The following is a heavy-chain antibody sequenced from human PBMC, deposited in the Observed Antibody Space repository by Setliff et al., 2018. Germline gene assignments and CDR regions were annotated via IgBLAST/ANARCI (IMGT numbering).Heavy chain of an antibody. CDR2: ISHSGNT. Sequence: SETLSLTCAVYGESFSGYFWSWIRQTPEKGLEWIGEISHSGNTNYNPSFKSRVAISIDTSKNQFSLKVNSVTAADTAVYYCASRATGRPVPEDYWGQGTLVTVSS. J-gene: IGHJ4*02. D-gene: IGHD6-6*01. CDR3: ASRATGRPVPEDY. V-gene: IGHV4-34*01. CDR1: GESFSGYF.